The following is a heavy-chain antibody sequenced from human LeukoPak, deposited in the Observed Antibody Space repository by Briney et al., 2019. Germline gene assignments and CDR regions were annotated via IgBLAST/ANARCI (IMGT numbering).Heavy chain of an antibody. CDR1: GFTFSSYA. V-gene: IGHV3-23*01. CDR2: ISGSGGRT. Sequence: GGSLRLSCAASGFTFSSYAMSWVREAPGKGLEWVSDISGSGGRTYYVDSVKGRFTISRDNSKNRLYLQMNRLRAEDTAVYYCAKSPSSGWYPGAPDYWGEGTLVTVSS. D-gene: IGHD6-19*01. CDR3: AKSPSSGWYPGAPDY. J-gene: IGHJ4*02.